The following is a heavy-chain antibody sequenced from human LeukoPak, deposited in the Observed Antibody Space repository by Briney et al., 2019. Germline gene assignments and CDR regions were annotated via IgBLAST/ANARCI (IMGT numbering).Heavy chain of an antibody. V-gene: IGHV4-31*03. CDR3: ARGQITFDY. CDR1: GGSISSGGYY. D-gene: IGHD3-10*01. J-gene: IGHJ4*02. Sequence: SETLSLTCTVSGGSISSGGYYWSWIRQHPGKGLEWIGYIYYSGTTYSYPSLKSRVTISVDTSKNQFSLTLSSVTAADTAVYYCARGQITFDYWGQGTLVTVSS. CDR2: IYYSGTT.